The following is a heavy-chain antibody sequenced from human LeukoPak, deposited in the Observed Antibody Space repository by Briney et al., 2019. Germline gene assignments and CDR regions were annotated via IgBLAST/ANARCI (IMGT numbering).Heavy chain of an antibody. Sequence: GGSLRLSCAASGFTFSSYWMSWVRQAPGKGLEWVVNIKQDGSEKYYVDSVKGRFTISRDNAKNSLYLQMNSLRAEDTAVYYCARDSDCTGGDCYPNRSPTTPSPDDAFDIWGQGTMVTVSS. CDR3: ARDSDCTGGDCYPNRSPTTPSPDDAFDI. V-gene: IGHV3-7*01. D-gene: IGHD2-21*02. CDR2: IKQDGSEK. CDR1: GFTFSSYW. J-gene: IGHJ3*02.